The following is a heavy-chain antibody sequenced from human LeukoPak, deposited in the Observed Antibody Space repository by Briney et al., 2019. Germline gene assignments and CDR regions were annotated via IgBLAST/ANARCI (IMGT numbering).Heavy chain of an antibody. J-gene: IGHJ5*02. D-gene: IGHD2-2*01. CDR3: ARVRGLYCSSTSCQNWFDP. CDR1: GYTFTSYA. V-gene: IGHV1-3*01. CDR2: INAGNGNT. Sequence: ASVKVSCKASGYTFTSYAMHWVRQAPGQRLEWMGWINAGNGNTKYSQKFQGRVTITRDTSASTAYMELSSLRSEDTAVYYCARVRGLYCSSTSCQNWFDPWGQGTLVTVSS.